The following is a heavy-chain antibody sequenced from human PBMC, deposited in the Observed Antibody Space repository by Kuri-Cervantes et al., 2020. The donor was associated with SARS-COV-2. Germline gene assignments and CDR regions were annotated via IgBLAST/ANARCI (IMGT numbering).Heavy chain of an antibody. Sequence: GGSLRLSCVPSGFTFSCYDMHWVRQAPGKGLEWVAFIRYDGSNKYYADSVKGRFTISRDNSKNTLYLQMNSLRAEDTAVYYCAKPIVVPARPHYYYYYMDVWGKGTTVTVSS. CDR2: IRYDGSNK. J-gene: IGHJ6*03. CDR3: AKPIVVPARPHYYYYYMDV. CDR1: GFTFSCYD. D-gene: IGHD2-2*01. V-gene: IGHV3-30*02.